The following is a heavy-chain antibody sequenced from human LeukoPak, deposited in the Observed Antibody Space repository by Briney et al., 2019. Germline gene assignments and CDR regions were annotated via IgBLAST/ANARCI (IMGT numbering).Heavy chain of an antibody. Sequence: GGSLRLSCAASGFTFNRYWLSWVRQAPGKGLEWVANMKHDGSEKHYVDSVKGRFTISRDNAQNSLYLQMNSLRAEDTAIYYCARGRQTYYDNSGYPFDYWGQGTLVTVSS. J-gene: IGHJ4*02. D-gene: IGHD3-22*01. CDR2: MKHDGSEK. V-gene: IGHV3-7*01. CDR3: ARGRQTYYDNSGYPFDY. CDR1: GFTFNRYW.